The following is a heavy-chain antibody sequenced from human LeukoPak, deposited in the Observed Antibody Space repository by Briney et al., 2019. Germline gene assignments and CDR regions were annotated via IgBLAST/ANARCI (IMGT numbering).Heavy chain of an antibody. CDR3: AREVDSGSPGPGY. D-gene: IGHD5-12*01. CDR2: IWYDGGNK. J-gene: IGHJ4*02. CDR1: GFTFRTHG. V-gene: IGHV3-33*01. Sequence: PGRSLSLSCSASGFTFRTHGMQWDRQAPGKGVEWVAVIWYDGGNKYYAEPMKGRFTISRDNSENTLYLKMNSRRAEDAAVYYCAREVDSGSPGPGYWGQGTLVTVSS.